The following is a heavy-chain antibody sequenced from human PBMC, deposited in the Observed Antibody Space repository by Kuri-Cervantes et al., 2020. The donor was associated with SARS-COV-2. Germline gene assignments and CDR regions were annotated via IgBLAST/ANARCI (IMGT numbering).Heavy chain of an antibody. D-gene: IGHD2-2*01. V-gene: IGHV3-21*01. CDR3: ARARRYCSSTSCYLYGMDV. CDR1: GFTFSSYS. CDR2: ISSSSSYI. Sequence: GGSLRLSCAASGFTFSSYSMNWVRQAPGKGLEWVSSISSSSSYIYYADLVKGRFTISRDNAKNSLYLQMNSLRAEDTAVYYCARARRYCSSTSCYLYGMDVWGQGTTVTVSS. J-gene: IGHJ6*02.